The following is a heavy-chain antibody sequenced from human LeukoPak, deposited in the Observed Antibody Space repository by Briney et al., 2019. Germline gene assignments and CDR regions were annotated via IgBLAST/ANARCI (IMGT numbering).Heavy chain of an antibody. D-gene: IGHD5-12*01. CDR2: VYYSEST. CDR1: GDSISSHC. J-gene: IGHJ4*02. Sequence: SETLSLTCTVSGDSISSHCWNWIRQPPGKGLEWIGYVYYSESTNYNPSLKSRVTISVDTSKNQFSLRLSSVTAADTAVYYCARDKGVSGYDPFDYWGQGTPVTVSS. CDR3: ARDKGVSGYDPFDY. V-gene: IGHV4-59*11.